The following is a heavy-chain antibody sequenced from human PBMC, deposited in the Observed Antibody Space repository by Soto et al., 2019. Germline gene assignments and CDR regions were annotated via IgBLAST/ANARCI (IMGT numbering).Heavy chain of an antibody. J-gene: IGHJ5*02. CDR3: ASFYYGSGRGP. V-gene: IGHV4-31*03. D-gene: IGHD3-10*01. CDR2: INHSGST. Sequence: SETLSLTCTVSGGSIRSGGYYWSWVRQNPRRGLEWIGEINHSGSTNYNPSLKSRVTISVDTSKNQFSLKLSSVTAADPAVYYCASFYYGSGRGPWGQGTLVTVSS. CDR1: GGSIRSGGYY.